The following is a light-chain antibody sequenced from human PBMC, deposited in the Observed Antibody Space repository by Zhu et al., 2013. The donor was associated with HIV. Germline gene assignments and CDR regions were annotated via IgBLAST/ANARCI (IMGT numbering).Light chain of an antibody. Sequence: EIVLTQSPATLSVSPGERATLSCRASQSVSSNLAWYRQRPGQAPRLLIYGASTRATGIPARFSGSGSGTEFTLTISSLQSEDFAVYYCQHYNSQPLAFGGGTKVDI. V-gene: IGKV3-15*01. J-gene: IGKJ4*01. CDR1: QSVSSN. CDR2: GAS. CDR3: QHYNSQPLA.